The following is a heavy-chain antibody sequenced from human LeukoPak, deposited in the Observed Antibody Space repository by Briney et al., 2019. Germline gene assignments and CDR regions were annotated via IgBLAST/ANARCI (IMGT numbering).Heavy chain of an antibody. V-gene: IGHV4-39*07. J-gene: IGHJ4*02. CDR3: ARARYCSSTSCYLDY. CDR2: INHSGST. CDR1: GGSISSSSYY. D-gene: IGHD2-2*01. Sequence: PSETLSPTCTVSGGSISSSSYYWGWIRQPPGKGLEWIGEINHSGSTNYNPSLKSRVTISVDTSKNQFSLKLSSVTAADTAVYYCARARYCSSTSCYLDYWGQGTLVTVSS.